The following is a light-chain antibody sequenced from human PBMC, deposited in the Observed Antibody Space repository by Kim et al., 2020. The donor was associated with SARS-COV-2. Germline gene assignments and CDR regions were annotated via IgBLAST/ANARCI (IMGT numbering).Light chain of an antibody. CDR3: QQYGSLWT. V-gene: IGKV3-11*01. Sequence: EIVLTQSPGTLSLSPGERATLSCRASHSVNRYLSWFQQKPGQAPRLLIYDASNRAAGIPARFSGSGSGTDFTLTISTLEPDDFAVYYCQQYGSLWTFGQGTKVDIK. CDR2: DAS. CDR1: HSVNRY. J-gene: IGKJ1*01.